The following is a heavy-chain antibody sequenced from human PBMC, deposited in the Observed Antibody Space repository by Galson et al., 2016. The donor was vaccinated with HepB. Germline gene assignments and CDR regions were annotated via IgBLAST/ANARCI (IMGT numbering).Heavy chain of an antibody. CDR3: ARLQSSSWYGGWFDP. CDR1: GGSMTSIYYY. CDR2: IYYSGST. D-gene: IGHD6-13*01. J-gene: IGHJ5*02. Sequence: SETLSLTCSVSGGSMTSIYYYWGWIRQPPGKGLEWIGSIYYSGSTYYNPSLNSRVTISVGTSKNHFSLKLTSVTAADTAVYYCARLQSSSWYGGWFDPWGQGAPVTVSS. V-gene: IGHV4-39*02.